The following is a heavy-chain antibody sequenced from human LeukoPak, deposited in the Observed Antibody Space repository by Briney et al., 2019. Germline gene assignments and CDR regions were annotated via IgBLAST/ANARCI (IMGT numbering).Heavy chain of an antibody. V-gene: IGHV1-8*03. Sequence: AASVRVSCKASGYTFTNYDINWVRQATGQGLEWMGWMNPKSGNTGYAQTFKGRVTITTNTSITTVFMELSSLRSEDTAVYYCARGLKGIYYSGSGTYRWFAPWGQGTLVTVSS. CDR1: GYTFTNYD. CDR2: MNPKSGNT. D-gene: IGHD3-10*01. CDR3: ARGLKGIYYSGSGTYRWFAP. J-gene: IGHJ5*02.